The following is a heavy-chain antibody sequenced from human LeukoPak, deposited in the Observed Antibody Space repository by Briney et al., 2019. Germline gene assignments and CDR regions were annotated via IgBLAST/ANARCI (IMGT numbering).Heavy chain of an antibody. Sequence: GGSLRLSCAVSGFTFNSYSMNWVRQAPGKGLEWVSYISNSGSTMYYADSVKGRFTISRDNAKNSLYLQMNSLRPEDTAIYYCAREGVSTVTSILVVISFDYWGQGALLTVSS. CDR2: ISNSGSTM. CDR1: GFTFNSYS. V-gene: IGHV3-48*04. CDR3: AREGVSTVTSILVVISFDY. D-gene: IGHD3-22*01. J-gene: IGHJ4*02.